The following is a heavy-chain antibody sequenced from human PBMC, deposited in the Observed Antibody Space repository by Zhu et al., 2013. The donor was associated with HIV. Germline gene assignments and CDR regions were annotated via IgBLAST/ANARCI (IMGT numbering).Heavy chain of an antibody. Sequence: QVQLVQSGAEVEKPGASMKVSCKASGYTFTGYYIHWVRQAPGEGLEWMGWINPNSGGTNYAQKFQGRVTMTRDTSISTAYMELSRLRTDDTAVYFCARDRDKVRFLIIPTGNNWFDPWGQGTLVTVSS. CDR1: GYTFTGYY. J-gene: IGHJ5*02. CDR3: ARDRDKVRFLIIPTGNNWFDP. V-gene: IGHV1-2*02. D-gene: IGHD1-1*01. CDR2: INPNSGGT.